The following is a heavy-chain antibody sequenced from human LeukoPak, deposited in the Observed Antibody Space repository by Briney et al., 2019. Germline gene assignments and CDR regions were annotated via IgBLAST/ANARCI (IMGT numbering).Heavy chain of an antibody. CDR2: INHSGST. CDR1: GGSFSGYY. Sequence: SETLSLTCAVYGGSFSGYYWSWIRQPPGKGLEWIGEINHSGSTYYNPSLKSRVTISVDRSKNQFSLKLSSVTAADTAVYYCARAELLGAFDIWGQGTMVTVSS. D-gene: IGHD1-26*01. V-gene: IGHV4-34*01. J-gene: IGHJ3*02. CDR3: ARAELLGAFDI.